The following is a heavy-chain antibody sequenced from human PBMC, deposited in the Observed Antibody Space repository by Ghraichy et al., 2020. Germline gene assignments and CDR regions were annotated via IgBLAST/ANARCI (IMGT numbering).Heavy chain of an antibody. V-gene: IGHV4-30-2*01. CDR3: ARAPYDDDGFYDDGFDV. J-gene: IGHJ3*01. D-gene: IGHD3-22*01. Sequence: SQTLSLPCAVSGGSISSGSFSWSWIRQPPGKGLEWIGYIYHSGTTYYNPSLKSRVTISLDDSKNQFSLKLSSVTAADTAVYYCARAPYDDDGFYDDGFDVWGQGIMFTVSS. CDR2: IYHSGTT. CDR1: GGSISSGSFS.